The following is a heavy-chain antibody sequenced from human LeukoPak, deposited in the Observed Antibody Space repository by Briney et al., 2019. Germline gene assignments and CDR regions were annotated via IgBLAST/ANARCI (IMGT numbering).Heavy chain of an antibody. Sequence: ASETLSLTCTVSGGSISSSSYYWGWIRQPPGNGLEWIGSIYYSGSTYYNPSLKSRVTISVDTSKNQFSLKLSSVTAADTAVYYCARVRDAVEMATIHFFDYWGQGTLVTVSS. CDR2: IYYSGST. CDR3: ARVRDAVEMATIHFFDY. D-gene: IGHD5-24*01. V-gene: IGHV4-39*07. CDR1: GGSISSSSYY. J-gene: IGHJ4*02.